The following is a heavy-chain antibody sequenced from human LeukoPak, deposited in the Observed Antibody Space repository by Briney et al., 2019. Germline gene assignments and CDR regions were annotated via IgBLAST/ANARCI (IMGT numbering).Heavy chain of an antibody. CDR2: IRYDGSNK. J-gene: IGHJ4*02. V-gene: IGHV3-30*02. D-gene: IGHD3-3*01. CDR3: AGVLRFLEWCFDY. Sequence: GGSLRLSCAASGFTFSSYGMHWVRQAPGKGLEWVAFIRYDGSNKYYADSVKGRFTISRDNSKNTLYLQMNSMRAEDTAVYYCAGVLRFLEWCFDYWGQGTLVTVSS. CDR1: GFTFSSYG.